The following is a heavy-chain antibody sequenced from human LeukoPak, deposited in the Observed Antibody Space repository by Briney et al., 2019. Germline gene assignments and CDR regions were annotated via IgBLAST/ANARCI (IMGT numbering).Heavy chain of an antibody. V-gene: IGHV3-23*01. Sequence: GGSLRLSCAASGFTFSSYAMSWVRQAPGKGLEWVSAISDSGGHTYYADSVKGRFTLSGDNSKNTLYLQMNSLRAEDTAVYYCAKDLSGSGSYGYFDYWGQGTLVTVSS. J-gene: IGHJ4*02. CDR2: ISDSGGHT. CDR1: GFTFSSYA. D-gene: IGHD3-10*01. CDR3: AKDLSGSGSYGYFDY.